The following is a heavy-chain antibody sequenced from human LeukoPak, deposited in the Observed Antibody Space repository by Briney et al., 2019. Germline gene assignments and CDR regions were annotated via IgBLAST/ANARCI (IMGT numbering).Heavy chain of an antibody. V-gene: IGHV3-21*01. D-gene: IGHD2-15*01. J-gene: IGHJ3*02. CDR1: GFTFSSYA. CDR3: ARVIRVAVDAFDI. Sequence: GGSLRLSRAASGFTFSSYAMSWVRQAPGKGLEWVSSISSSSSYIYYADSVKGRFTISRDNAKNSLYLQMNSLRAEDTAVYYCARVIRVAVDAFDIWGQGTMVTVSS. CDR2: ISSSSSYI.